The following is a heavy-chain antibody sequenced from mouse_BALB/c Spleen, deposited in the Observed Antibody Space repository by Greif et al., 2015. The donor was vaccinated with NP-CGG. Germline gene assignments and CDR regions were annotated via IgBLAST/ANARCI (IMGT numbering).Heavy chain of an antibody. CDR1: GFTFNTYA. CDR3: VGYGSYYYAMDY. D-gene: IGHD1-2*01. V-gene: IGHV10-1*02. J-gene: IGHJ4*01. CDR2: IRSESNNYAT. Sequence: EVQLVESGGGLVQPKGSLKLSCAASGFTFNTYAMNWVRQAPGKGLEWVARIRSESNNYATYYADSVKDRFTISRDDSQSMLYLQMNNLKTEDTAMYYCVGYGSYYYAMDYWGQGTSVTVSS.